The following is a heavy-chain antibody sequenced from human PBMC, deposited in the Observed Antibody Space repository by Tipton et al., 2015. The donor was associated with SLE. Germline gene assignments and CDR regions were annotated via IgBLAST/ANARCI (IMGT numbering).Heavy chain of an antibody. CDR2: ISAYNGNT. CDR3: AREGPGGSIQKGSPIILDY. J-gene: IGHJ4*02. D-gene: IGHD1-26*01. CDR1: GYSFNTYG. Sequence: QVQLVQSGPEEKKPGASVKVSCKASGYSFNTYGINWVRQAPGQGLEWMGWISAYNGNTNYAQKLQGRVTMTTDTSTNTAYLEVRSLKSDDTGVYYGAREGPGGSIQKGSPIILDYWGQGTLVAVTS. V-gene: IGHV1-18*01.